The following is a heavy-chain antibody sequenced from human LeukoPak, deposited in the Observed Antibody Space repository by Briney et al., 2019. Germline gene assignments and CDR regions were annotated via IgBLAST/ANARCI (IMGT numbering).Heavy chain of an antibody. J-gene: IGHJ4*02. CDR2: FDPEDGET. V-gene: IGHV1-24*01. D-gene: IGHD3-22*01. Sequence: ASVKVSCKASGGTFGSYAISWVRQAPGKGLEWMGGFDPEDGETIYAQKFQGRVTMTEDTSTDTAYMELSSLRSEDTAVYYCATVDDSSAVIGGVWGQGTLVTVSS. CDR1: GGTFGSYA. CDR3: ATVDDSSAVIGGV.